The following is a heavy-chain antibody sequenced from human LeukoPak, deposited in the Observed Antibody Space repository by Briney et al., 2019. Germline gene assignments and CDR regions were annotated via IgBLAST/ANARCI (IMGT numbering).Heavy chain of an antibody. J-gene: IGHJ4*02. Sequence: GGSLRLSCAASGFTFSNAWMSWVRQAPGKGLEWVGRIKSKTDGGTTDYAAPVKGRFTISRDDSKNTLYLQMNSLKTEDTAVYYCTTDWGRYGGSYPGRFDYWGQGTLVTVSS. CDR2: IKSKTDGGTT. CDR3: TTDWGRYGGSYPGRFDY. CDR1: GFTFSNAW. D-gene: IGHD1-26*01. V-gene: IGHV3-15*01.